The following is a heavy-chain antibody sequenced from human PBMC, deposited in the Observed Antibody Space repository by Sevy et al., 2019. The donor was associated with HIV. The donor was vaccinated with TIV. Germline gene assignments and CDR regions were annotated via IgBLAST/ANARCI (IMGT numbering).Heavy chain of an antibody. CDR3: ARDLSGSYDDAFDI. CDR1: GGSISSYY. CDR2: IYYSGST. J-gene: IGHJ3*02. D-gene: IGHD1-26*01. Sequence: SETLSLTCTVSGGSISSYYWSWIRQPPGKGLEWIGYIYYSGSTNYNPSLKSRVTISVDTSKNQFSLKLSSVTAADTAVYYCARDLSGSYDDAFDIWGQGTMVTVSS. V-gene: IGHV4-59*01.